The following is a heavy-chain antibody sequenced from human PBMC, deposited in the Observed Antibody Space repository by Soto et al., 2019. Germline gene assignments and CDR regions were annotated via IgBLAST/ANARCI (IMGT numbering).Heavy chain of an antibody. Sequence: SSETLSLTCSVSGSSISPYYWSWLRQSPGKGLEWIGYIYYSGSTNYNPSLKSRVTISVDTSKNQFSLKLSSVTAADTAVYYCAGVVVAATGAFDIWGQGTMVTVSS. V-gene: IGHV4-59*01. CDR2: IYYSGST. CDR3: AGVVVAATGAFDI. D-gene: IGHD2-15*01. J-gene: IGHJ3*02. CDR1: GSSISPYY.